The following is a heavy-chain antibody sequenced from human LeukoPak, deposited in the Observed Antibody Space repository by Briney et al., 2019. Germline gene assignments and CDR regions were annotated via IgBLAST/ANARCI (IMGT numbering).Heavy chain of an antibody. D-gene: IGHD3-10*01. CDR2: ISWNSGSI. V-gene: IGHV3-9*01. CDR3: AKDRAGVMARGPLDY. Sequence: GGSLRLSCAASGFTFDDYAMHLVRQAPGKGLEWVSGISWNSGSIGYADSVKGRFTISRDNAKNSLYLQMNSLRAEDTALYYCAKDRAGVMARGPLDYWGQGTLVTVSS. CDR1: GFTFDDYA. J-gene: IGHJ4*02.